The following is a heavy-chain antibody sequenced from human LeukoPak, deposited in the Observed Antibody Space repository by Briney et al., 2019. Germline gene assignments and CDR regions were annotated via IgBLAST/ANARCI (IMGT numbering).Heavy chain of an antibody. Sequence: SETLSLTCTVSGGSISSYYWSWIRQPAGKGLEWIGRIYTSGSTNYNPSLKSRVTISVDTSKNQFSLKLTSVTAADTAVYYCARVRWDGDYPGAFDIWGQGTMVTVSS. J-gene: IGHJ3*02. CDR3: ARVRWDGDYPGAFDI. CDR2: IYTSGST. D-gene: IGHD4-17*01. V-gene: IGHV4-4*07. CDR1: GGSISSYY.